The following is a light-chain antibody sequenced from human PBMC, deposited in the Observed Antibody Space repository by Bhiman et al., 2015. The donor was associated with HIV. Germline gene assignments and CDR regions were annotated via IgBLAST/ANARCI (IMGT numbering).Light chain of an antibody. J-gene: IGLJ1*01. CDR3: QAWDSSTALYV. Sequence: SYELTQPPSVSVAPGKTARITCGGNNIGTKSVHWYQQKPGQAPVLVIYYDSDRPSGIPERFSGSNSGNTATLTISGTQAMDEADYYCQAWDSSTALYVFGTGTKVTVL. CDR2: YDS. V-gene: IGLV3-21*01. CDR1: NIGTKS.